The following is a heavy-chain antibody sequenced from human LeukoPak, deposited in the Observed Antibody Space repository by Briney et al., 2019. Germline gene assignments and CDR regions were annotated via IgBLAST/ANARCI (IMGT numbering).Heavy chain of an antibody. CDR3: ARDHIIEHIVVVVAASPYYYYGMDV. D-gene: IGHD2-15*01. Sequence: GGSLRLSCAASGFTFSSYSMNWVRKAPGKGLEWVSSISSSSSYIYYADSVKGRFTISRDNAKNSLYLQMNSLRAEDTAVYYCARDHIIEHIVVVVAASPYYYYGMDVWGKGTTVTVSS. V-gene: IGHV3-21*01. J-gene: IGHJ6*04. CDR2: ISSSSSYI. CDR1: GFTFSSYS.